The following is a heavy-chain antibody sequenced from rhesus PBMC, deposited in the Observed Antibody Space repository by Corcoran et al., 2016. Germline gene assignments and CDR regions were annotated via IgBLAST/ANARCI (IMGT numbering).Heavy chain of an antibody. CDR3: VSGRLSRFDV. CDR2: ITYPGETI. Sequence: EVQLVESGGGLVQPGGSLRLSCVASGLTFNNYDMGWVRQAPGKGLEWVSYITYPGETIYYADSVRGRFTISRDNAKNSLSLQMSSLRAEDTAVYYCVSGRLSRFDVWGPGVLVTVSS. J-gene: IGHJ5-1*01. V-gene: IGHV3-136*01. CDR1: GLTFNNYD. D-gene: IGHD2-39*01.